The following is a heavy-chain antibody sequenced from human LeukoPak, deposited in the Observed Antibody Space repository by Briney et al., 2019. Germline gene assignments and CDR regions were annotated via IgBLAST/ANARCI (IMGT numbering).Heavy chain of an antibody. V-gene: IGHV4-59*01. CDR3: ARAPGGYPYNWFDP. D-gene: IGHD6-25*01. CDR2: IYYSGST. CDR1: GGSISSYY. Sequence: SETLSLTCTVSGGSISSYYWSWIRQPPGKGLEWIGYIYYSGSTNYNPSLKSRDTISVDTSKNQFSLKLSSVTAADTAVYYCARAPGGYPYNWFDPWGQGTLVTVSS. J-gene: IGHJ5*02.